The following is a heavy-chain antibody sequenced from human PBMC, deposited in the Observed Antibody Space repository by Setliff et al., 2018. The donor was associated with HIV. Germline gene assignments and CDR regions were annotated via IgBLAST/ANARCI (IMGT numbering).Heavy chain of an antibody. J-gene: IGHJ4*02. D-gene: IGHD1-7*01. CDR1: GFSVGDKY. Sequence: GGSLRLSCEISGFSVGDKYMTWVRQTPKMGLEWVSLIYAAGATYYADSVEGRFTISRDTSTNTLYLQMHSLRADDTAEYYCAREGITGTTLHPYWGQGTLVTVSS. CDR3: AREGITGTTLHPY. CDR2: IYAAGAT. V-gene: IGHV3-53*01.